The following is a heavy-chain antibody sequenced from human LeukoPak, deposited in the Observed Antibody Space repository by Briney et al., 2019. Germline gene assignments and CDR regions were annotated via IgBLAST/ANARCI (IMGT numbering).Heavy chain of an antibody. CDR3: ARSPRSSGWLGY. Sequence: SQTLSLTCTVSGGSISSGGYYWSWIRQHPGKGLEWIGYIYYSGSTYYNLSLKSRVTISVDTSKNQFSLKLSSVTAADTAVYYCARSPRSSGWLGYWGQGTLVTVSS. CDR2: IYYSGST. CDR1: GGSISSGGYY. D-gene: IGHD6-19*01. J-gene: IGHJ4*02. V-gene: IGHV4-31*03.